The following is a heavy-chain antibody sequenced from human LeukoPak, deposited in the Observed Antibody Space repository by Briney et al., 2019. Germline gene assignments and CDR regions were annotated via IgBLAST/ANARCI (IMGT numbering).Heavy chain of an antibody. D-gene: IGHD6-19*01. Sequence: TSQTLSLTCAISGDTVSSNSAAWSWIRQSPSRGLEWLGGTYYRSKWYHDYAVSVRSRVSVNPDTSKNQFSLQLNSVTPEDTAVYYCARFLGIGSQRYYFDSWGQGTLVTVSS. CDR3: ARFLGIGSQRYYFDS. V-gene: IGHV6-1*01. CDR1: GDTVSSNSAA. J-gene: IGHJ4*02. CDR2: TYYRSKWYH.